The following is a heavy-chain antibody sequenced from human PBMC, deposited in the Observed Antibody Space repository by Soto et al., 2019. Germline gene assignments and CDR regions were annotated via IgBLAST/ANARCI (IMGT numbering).Heavy chain of an antibody. V-gene: IGHV3-23*01. CDR2: ISGSGGST. Sequence: VGSLRLSGAASGFTFSSYAMSWVRQAPGKGLEWVSAISGSGGSTYYADSVKGRFTISRDNSKNTLYLQMNSLRAEDTAVYYCAKVVSWYDSSGSDYWGQGTLVTVSS. D-gene: IGHD3-22*01. J-gene: IGHJ4*02. CDR3: AKVVSWYDSSGSDY. CDR1: GFTFSSYA.